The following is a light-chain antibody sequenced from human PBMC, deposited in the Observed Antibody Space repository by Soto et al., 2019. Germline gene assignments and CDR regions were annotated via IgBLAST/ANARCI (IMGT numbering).Light chain of an antibody. CDR2: KDS. CDR1: ALPKQY. CDR3: QSADSSGTYDVV. Sequence: SYELTQPPSVSVSPGQTARITCSGDALPKQYAYWYQQKPGQAPVLVIYKDSERPSGIPDRFSGSSSGTTVTLTISGVQAEDEAEYYCQSADSSGTYDVVFGGETKRTVL. J-gene: IGLJ2*01. V-gene: IGLV3-25*03.